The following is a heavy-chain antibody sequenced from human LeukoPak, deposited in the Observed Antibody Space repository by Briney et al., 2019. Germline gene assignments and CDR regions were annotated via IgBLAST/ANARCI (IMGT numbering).Heavy chain of an antibody. D-gene: IGHD3/OR15-3a*01. CDR2: IKGDGIST. CDR3: ARGAWTAYYLDY. CDR1: GFTFSSYW. J-gene: IGHJ4*02. V-gene: IGHV3-74*01. Sequence: GGSLRLSCEASGFTFSSYWMHWVRQAPVKGLVWVSRIKGDGISTNYADSVKGRFTISRDNAKNSVYLQMNSLRAEDTAVYYCARGAWTAYYLDYWGQGTLVTVSS.